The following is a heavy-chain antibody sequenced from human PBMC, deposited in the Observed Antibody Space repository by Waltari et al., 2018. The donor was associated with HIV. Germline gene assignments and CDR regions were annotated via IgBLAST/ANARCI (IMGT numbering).Heavy chain of an antibody. CDR3: SRDTFGEYDF. V-gene: IGHV3-74*01. D-gene: IGHD3-3*01. CDR2: INIDGRTI. J-gene: IGHJ4*02. CDR1: GFSVTNYW. Sequence: EVQLVQSGGGLIKPGGSLRLSCGASGFSVTNYWMHWVRQSPGKGLVWVSRINIDGRTIDYADSVKGRFTISRDSAKNTLSLQMNSLREEDTAVYYCSRDTFGEYDFWGQGALVTVSS.